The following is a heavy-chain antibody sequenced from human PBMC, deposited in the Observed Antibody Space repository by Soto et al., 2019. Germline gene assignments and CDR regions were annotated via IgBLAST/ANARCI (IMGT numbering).Heavy chain of an antibody. CDR2: INHSGST. V-gene: IGHV4-34*01. CDR3: ARMDDNDFDYYYYGMDV. CDR1: GGSFSGYY. Sequence: QVQLQQWGAGLLKPSETLSLTCAVYGGSFSGYYWSWIRQPPGKGLEWIGEINHSGSTNYNPSLKRRITISVATSKNQYSLKLSSVPAADTAVYYCARMDDNDFDYYYYGMDVWGQWTTVTVSS. D-gene: IGHD3-16*01. J-gene: IGHJ6*02.